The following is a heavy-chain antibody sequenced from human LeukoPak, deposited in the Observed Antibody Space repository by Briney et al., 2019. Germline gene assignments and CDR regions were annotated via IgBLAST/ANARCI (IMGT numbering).Heavy chain of an antibody. CDR1: GFTFDDYA. Sequence: GGSLRLSCAASGFTFDDYAMHWVRQAPGKGLEWVSLISGDAGSTYYADSVKGRFTISRDDSKNSLYLQMNSMRTEDTAFYYCAKDIYRGLDMATRPDYWGQGTLVTVSS. D-gene: IGHD5-24*01. CDR3: AKDIYRGLDMATRPDY. J-gene: IGHJ4*02. CDR2: ISGDAGST. V-gene: IGHV3-43*02.